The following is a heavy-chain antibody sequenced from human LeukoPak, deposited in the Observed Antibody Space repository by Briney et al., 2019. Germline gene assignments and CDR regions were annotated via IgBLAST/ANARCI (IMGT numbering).Heavy chain of an antibody. CDR2: IYYSGST. J-gene: IGHJ4*02. CDR3: ASVVRYYYDSSGYYRGY. CDR1: GGSISSGDYY. D-gene: IGHD3-22*01. Sequence: SQTLSLTCTVSGGSISSGDYYWSWIRQPPGKGLEWIGYIYYSGSTYYNPSLKSRVTISVDTSKDQFSLKLSSVTAADTAVYYCASVVRYYYDSSGYYRGYWDQGTLVTVSS. V-gene: IGHV4-30-4*01.